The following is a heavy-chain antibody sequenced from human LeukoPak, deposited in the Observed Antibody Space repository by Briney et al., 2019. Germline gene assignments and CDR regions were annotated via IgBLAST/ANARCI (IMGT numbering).Heavy chain of an antibody. J-gene: IGHJ4*02. CDR1: GFTFSNAW. CDR2: INSKTNGGTT. Sequence: GGSLRLSCAASGFTFSNAWMSWVRQAPGKGLEWVGRINSKTNGGTTDYAAPVKGRFTISRDDSKNTLYLQMNSLRAEDTAVYYCARDDAVTRDYFDYWGQGTLVTVSS. CDR3: ARDDAVTRDYFDY. D-gene: IGHD4-17*01. V-gene: IGHV3-15*01.